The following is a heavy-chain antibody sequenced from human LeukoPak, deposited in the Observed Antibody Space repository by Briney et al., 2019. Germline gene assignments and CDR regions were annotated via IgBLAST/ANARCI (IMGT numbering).Heavy chain of an antibody. V-gene: IGHV4-61*02. CDR1: GGSISSGSYY. J-gene: IGHJ4*02. CDR2: IYTSGST. Sequence: PSQTLSLTCTVPGGSISSGSYYWSWIRQPAGKGLEWIGRIYTSGSTNYNPSLKSRVTISVDTSKNQFSLKLSSVTAADTAVYYCARALITMIVVYWGQGTLVTVSS. CDR3: ARALITMIVVY. D-gene: IGHD3-22*01.